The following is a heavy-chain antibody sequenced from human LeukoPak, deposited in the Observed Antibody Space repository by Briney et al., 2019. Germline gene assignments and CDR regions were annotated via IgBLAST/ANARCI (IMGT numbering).Heavy chain of an antibody. CDR2: IIPIFGTA. CDR1: GGTFSSYA. D-gene: IGHD3-22*01. V-gene: IGHV1-69*01. Sequence: SVKVSCKASGGTFSSYAISWVRQAPGQGLEWMGGIIPIFGTANYAQKFQGRVTITAGESTSTAYMELSSLRSEDTAVYYCARDREGYYDSSGYYTNFDHWGQGTLVTVSA. CDR3: ARDREGYYDSSGYYTNFDH. J-gene: IGHJ4*02.